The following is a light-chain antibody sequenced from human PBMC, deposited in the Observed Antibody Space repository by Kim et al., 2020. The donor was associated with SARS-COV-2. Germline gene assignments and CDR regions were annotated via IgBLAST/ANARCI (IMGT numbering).Light chain of an antibody. CDR3: QQYNNWPPRT. Sequence: EIVMTQSPATLSVSPGERATLSCRASQSVTSNLAWYQQKPGQAPRLLIYGASTRASDIPARFSGSGSGTEFTLTISSLQPEDFAVYYCQQYNNWPPRTFGGGTKVDIK. V-gene: IGKV3-15*01. CDR1: QSVTSN. CDR2: GAS. J-gene: IGKJ4*01.